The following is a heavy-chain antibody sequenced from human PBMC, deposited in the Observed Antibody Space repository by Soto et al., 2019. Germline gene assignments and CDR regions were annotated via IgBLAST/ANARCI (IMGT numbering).Heavy chain of an antibody. CDR2: IYYSGST. D-gene: IGHD2-2*01. V-gene: IGHV4-31*03. CDR3: ARVAKYCSSTSCYFYWVYDY. J-gene: IGHJ4*02. CDR1: GGSISSGGYY. Sequence: PSETLSLTCTVSGGSISSGGYYWSWIRQHPGKGLEWIGYIYYSGSTYYNPSLKSRVTISVDTSKNQFSLKLSSVTAADTAVYYCARVAKYCSSTSCYFYWVYDYWGQGTLVTVSS.